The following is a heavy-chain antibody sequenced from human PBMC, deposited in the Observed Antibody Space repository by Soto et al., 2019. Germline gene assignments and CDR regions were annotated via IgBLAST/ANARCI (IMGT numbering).Heavy chain of an antibody. D-gene: IGHD6-19*01. CDR2: IWYDGSNK. J-gene: IGHJ2*01. CDR1: GFTFSSYG. Sequence: QVQLEESGGGVVQPGRSLRLSCAASGFTFSSYGMHWVRQAPGKGLEWVAVIWYDGSNKYYADSVKGRFTISRDTSKNPLYLQMNSLGAEDTAVYYCARIPQIAVAGTRFGYFDLWGRGTLVTVSS. V-gene: IGHV3-33*01. CDR3: ARIPQIAVAGTRFGYFDL.